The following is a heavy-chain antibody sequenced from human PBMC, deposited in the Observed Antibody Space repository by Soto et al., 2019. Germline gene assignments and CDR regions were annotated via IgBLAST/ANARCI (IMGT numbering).Heavy chain of an antibody. CDR1: GGSISSGGYY. J-gene: IGHJ4*02. D-gene: IGHD6-13*01. V-gene: IGHV4-31*03. CDR3: AKGGIAAAAPPEY. Sequence: PSETLSLTCTVSGGSISSGGYYWSWIRQHPGKGLEWIGYIYYSGSTYYNPSLKSRVTISVDTSKNQFSLKLSSVTAADTAVYYCAKGGIAAAAPPEYWGQGTLVTVSS. CDR2: IYYSGST.